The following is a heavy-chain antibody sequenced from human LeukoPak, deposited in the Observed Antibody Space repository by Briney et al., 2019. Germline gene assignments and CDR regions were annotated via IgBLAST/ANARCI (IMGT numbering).Heavy chain of an antibody. V-gene: IGHV1-2*02. CDR3: AREFRTYYYDSSGALLFYYFDY. D-gene: IGHD3-22*01. Sequence: ASVKVSCKASGYTFTGYYMHRVRQAPGQGLEWMGWINPNSGGTNYAQKFQGRVTMTRDTSISTAYIELSRLRSDDTAVYYCAREFRTYYYDSSGALLFYYFDYWGQGTLVTVSS. CDR2: INPNSGGT. CDR1: GYTFTGYY. J-gene: IGHJ4*02.